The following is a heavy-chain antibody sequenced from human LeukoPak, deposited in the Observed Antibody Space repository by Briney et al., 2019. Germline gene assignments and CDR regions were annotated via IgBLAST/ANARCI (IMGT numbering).Heavy chain of an antibody. CDR3: ARGMNFDY. CDR2: IYYSGST. J-gene: IGHJ4*02. CDR1: GYSISSGYY. Sequence: SESLSLTCTVSGYSISSGYYWGWIRQPPGKGLEWSGSIYYSGSTYYSPSLKSRVTISVDTSKNQFSIKLHSVTAADTAVYYCARGMNFDYWGQGTLVTVSS. V-gene: IGHV4-38-2*02.